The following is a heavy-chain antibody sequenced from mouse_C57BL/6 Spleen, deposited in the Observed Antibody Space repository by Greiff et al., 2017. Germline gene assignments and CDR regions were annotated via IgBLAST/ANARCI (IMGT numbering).Heavy chain of an antibody. V-gene: IGHV1-82*01. CDR2: IYPGDGDT. CDR1: GYAFSSSW. D-gene: IGHD2-4*01. J-gene: IGHJ3*01. Sequence: QVQLQQSGPELVKPGASVKISCKASGYAFSSSWMNWVKQRPGKGLEWIGRIYPGDGDTNYTGKFKGKATLTADKSSSTAYMQLSSLTSEDSAVXFCARSVYYDDDELFAYWGQGTLVTVSA. CDR3: ARSVYYDDDELFAY.